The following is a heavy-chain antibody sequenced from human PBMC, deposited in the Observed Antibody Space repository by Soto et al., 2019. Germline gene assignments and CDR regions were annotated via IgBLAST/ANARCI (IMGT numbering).Heavy chain of an antibody. V-gene: IGHV3-48*01. D-gene: IGHD6-19*01. CDR1: GFTFSSYS. Sequence: EVQLVESGGGLVQPGGSLRLSCAASGFTFSSYSMNWVRQAPGKGLKWVSYISSSSSTIYYADSVKGRFTISRDNAKNSLYLQMNSLRAEDTAVYYCAREGSSGWNGLNWFDPWGQGTLVTVSS. CDR2: ISSSSSTI. CDR3: AREGSSGWNGLNWFDP. J-gene: IGHJ5*02.